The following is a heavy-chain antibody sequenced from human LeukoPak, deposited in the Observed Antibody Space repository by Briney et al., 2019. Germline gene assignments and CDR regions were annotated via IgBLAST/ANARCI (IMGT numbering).Heavy chain of an antibody. V-gene: IGHV1-18*01. Sequence: GASVKVSCKASAYTFTSYAISWVRQAPGQGLEWMGWVSPYNGNTNYAQRFQGRVTMTSDRSTSTAYIELRSLRFDDTAVYYCARHALRSSSDYWGQGTLVSVSS. CDR1: AYTFTSYA. CDR3: ARHALRSSSDY. CDR2: VSPYNGNT. J-gene: IGHJ4*02. D-gene: IGHD3-10*01.